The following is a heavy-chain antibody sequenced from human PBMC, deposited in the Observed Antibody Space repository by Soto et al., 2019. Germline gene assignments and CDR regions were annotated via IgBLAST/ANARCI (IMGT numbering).Heavy chain of an antibody. J-gene: IGHJ4*02. CDR2: IYYSGST. D-gene: IGHD3-10*01. Sequence: PSETLSLTCTVSGGSISSSSYYWGWIRQPPGKGLEWIGSIYYSGSTYYNPSLKSRVTISVDTSKNQFSLKLSSVTAADTAVYYCASPYYYGSGSYLDYWGQGTLVTVSS. CDR1: GGSISSSSYY. V-gene: IGHV4-39*01. CDR3: ASPYYYGSGSYLDY.